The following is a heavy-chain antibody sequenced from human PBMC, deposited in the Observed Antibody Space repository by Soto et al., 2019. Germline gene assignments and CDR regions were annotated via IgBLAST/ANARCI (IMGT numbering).Heavy chain of an antibody. CDR3: ARAVAGTDAFDS. V-gene: IGHV6-1*01. CDR1: GDSVSSNSAA. Sequence: QSQTLSLTCAISGDSVSSNSAAWNWIRQSPSRGLEWLGRIYYRSKWYNDYAVSVKSRITINPDTYKNQFSLQLNSVTPDNTAVYYCARAVAGTDAFDSWGQGTMVTISS. J-gene: IGHJ3*02. D-gene: IGHD6-19*01. CDR2: IYYRSKWYN.